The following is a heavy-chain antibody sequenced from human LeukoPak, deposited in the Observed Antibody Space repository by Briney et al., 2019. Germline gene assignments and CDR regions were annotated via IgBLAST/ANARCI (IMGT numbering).Heavy chain of an antibody. CDR1: GFTFSGSA. D-gene: IGHD3-22*01. CDR3: TREYYYDSSGYYYYYYYMDV. V-gene: IGHV3-73*01. CDR2: IRSKANSYAT. Sequence: PGGSLKLSCAASGFTFSGSAMHWVRQASGKGLEWVGRIRSKANSYATAYAASVKGRFTISRDDSKNTAYLQMNSLKTEDTAVYYCTREYYYDSSGYYYYYYYMDVWGKGTTVIVSS. J-gene: IGHJ6*03.